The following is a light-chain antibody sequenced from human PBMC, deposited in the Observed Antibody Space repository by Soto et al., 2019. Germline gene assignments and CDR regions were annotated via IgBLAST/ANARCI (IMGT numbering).Light chain of an antibody. Sequence: DIQMTQSPSTLSASVGDRVTITCRASQSIGSWLAWYQQKPGKAPKLLIYKASSLESGVPSRFSGSGSGTEFTLTISSLQPGDFAGYYCQQYGSYSPWTFGQGTKVEIK. CDR1: QSIGSW. CDR3: QQYGSYSPWT. V-gene: IGKV1-5*03. J-gene: IGKJ1*01. CDR2: KAS.